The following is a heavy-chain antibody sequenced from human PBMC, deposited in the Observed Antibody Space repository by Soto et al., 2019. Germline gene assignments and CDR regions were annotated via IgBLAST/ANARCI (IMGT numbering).Heavy chain of an antibody. J-gene: IGHJ4*02. CDR2: ISWNSGSI. Sequence: EVQLVESGGGLVQPGRSLRLSCAASGFTFDDYAMHWVRQAPGKGLEWVSGISWNSGSIGYADSVKGRFTISRDNAKNSLYLQMNSLRAEDTALYYCARGTYYYDSSGYYPFDYWGQGTLVTVSS. CDR1: GFTFDDYA. D-gene: IGHD3-22*01. V-gene: IGHV3-9*01. CDR3: ARGTYYYDSSGYYPFDY.